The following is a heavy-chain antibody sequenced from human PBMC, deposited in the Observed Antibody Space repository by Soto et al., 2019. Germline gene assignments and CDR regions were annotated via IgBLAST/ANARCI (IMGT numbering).Heavy chain of an antibody. CDR2: NYYSGST. J-gene: IGHJ6*02. CDR3: ARQAGGGRIYYGMDV. Sequence: QLQLQESGPGLVKPSETLSLTCTVSGGSISGTRYLWGWIRQPPGKGLEWIGNNYYSGSTYHNPSLKGRVTIFVDTSKNQFSRKLSSVTAADTAVYYCARQAGGGRIYYGMDVWGQGTTVNVSS. D-gene: IGHD2-15*01. CDR1: GGSISGTRYL. V-gene: IGHV4-39*01.